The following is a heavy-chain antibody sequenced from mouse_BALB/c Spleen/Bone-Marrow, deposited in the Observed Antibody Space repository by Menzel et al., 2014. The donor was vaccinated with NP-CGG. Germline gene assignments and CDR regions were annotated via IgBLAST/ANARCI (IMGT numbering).Heavy chain of an antibody. CDR3: TRREGNYAFAY. V-gene: IGHV1-69*02. CDR1: GYTFTSYW. D-gene: IGHD2-1*01. Sequence: QVQLQQSGAELVRPGASVKLSCKASGYTFTSYWINWVKQRPGQGLEWIGNIYPSDSYTNYNQKFKDKATLTVDKSSSTAYMQLSSPTSEDSAVYYCTRREGNYAFAYWGKGLWSLSLQ. CDR2: IYPSDSYT. J-gene: IGHJ3*01.